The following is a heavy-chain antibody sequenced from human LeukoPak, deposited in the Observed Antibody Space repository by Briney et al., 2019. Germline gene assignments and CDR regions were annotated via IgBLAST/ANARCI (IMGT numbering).Heavy chain of an antibody. CDR2: ISYDGSNK. CDR3: ANIFSCSTSCSILDY. Sequence: GGSLRPSCAASGFTFSSYGMHWVRQAPGKGLEWVAVISYDGSNKYYADSVKGRFTISRDNSKNTLYLQMNSLRAEDTAVYYCANIFSCSTSCSILDYWGQGTLVTVSS. J-gene: IGHJ4*02. D-gene: IGHD2-2*01. CDR1: GFTFSSYG. V-gene: IGHV3-30*18.